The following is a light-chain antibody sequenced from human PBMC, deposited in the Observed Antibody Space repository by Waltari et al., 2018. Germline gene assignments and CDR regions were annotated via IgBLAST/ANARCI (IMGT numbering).Light chain of an antibody. CDR1: SRDIGGYHY. CDR2: EVN. CDR3: SSYAGSNTVI. V-gene: IGLV2-8*01. J-gene: IGLJ2*01. Sequence: QSALTQPPSASGSPGQSVTISCTGTSRDIGGYHYVSWYQQHPGKAPKLLLYEVNQRPSGVRARFSGSKSGNTASLTVYELQPGDEAEYFCSSYAGSNTVIFGGGTKLTVL.